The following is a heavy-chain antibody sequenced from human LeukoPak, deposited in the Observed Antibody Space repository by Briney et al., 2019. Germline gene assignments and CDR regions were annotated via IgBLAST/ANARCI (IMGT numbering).Heavy chain of an antibody. CDR1: GFTFSSYW. Sequence: GGSLRLSCAASGFTFSSYWMSWVRQAPGKGLEWVANIKQDGSEKYYVDSVKGRFTISRDNAKNSLYLQMNSLRAEDTAVYYCARVPRYHDILTGLYYYYYMDVWGKGTTVTISS. CDR2: IKQDGSEK. V-gene: IGHV3-7*01. CDR3: ARVPRYHDILTGLYYYYYMDV. J-gene: IGHJ6*03. D-gene: IGHD3-9*01.